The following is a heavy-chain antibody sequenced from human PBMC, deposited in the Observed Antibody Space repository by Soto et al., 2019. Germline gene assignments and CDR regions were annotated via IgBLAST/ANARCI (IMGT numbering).Heavy chain of an antibody. CDR3: AKHPISRTSGYIQCFDP. CDR2: VSGSGGST. J-gene: IGHJ5*02. CDR1: VFTFSIYA. V-gene: IGHV3-23*01. D-gene: IGHD3-22*01. Sequence: WGSLRLSCASSVFTFSIYAMTWVRQAPGKGLEWVSTVSGSGGSTYYADSVKGRFTISRDNSKNTLYLQMNSLRAEDTAIYFCAKHPISRTSGYIQCFDPWGQGALVTVSS.